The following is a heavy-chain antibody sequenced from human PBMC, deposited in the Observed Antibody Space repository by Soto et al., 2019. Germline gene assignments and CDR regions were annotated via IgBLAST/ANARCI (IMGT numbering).Heavy chain of an antibody. D-gene: IGHD2-15*01. V-gene: IGHV1-46*01. CDR1: GYIFTAYS. Sequence: QVQLVQSGAEVKKPGASVKVSCKASGYIFTAYSMHWVRQAPGQGLEWMGVVNPSGGSTNYAQKFRGRITMTSDKSTSTVYMDLSSLTSEDTAVYYCAREENCSDGVCYSEYLHRWGQGPLVTVAA. J-gene: IGHJ1*01. CDR2: VNPSGGST. CDR3: AREENCSDGVCYSEYLHR.